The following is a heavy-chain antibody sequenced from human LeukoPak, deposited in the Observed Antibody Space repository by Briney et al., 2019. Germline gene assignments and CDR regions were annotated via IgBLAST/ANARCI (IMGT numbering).Heavy chain of an antibody. J-gene: IGHJ4*02. CDR1: GVSISSSNYY. CDR2: IHHSGST. V-gene: IGHV4-39*01. Sequence: PSETLSLTCTVSGVSISSSNYYWGWLRQPPGKGLEWIGKIHHSGSTYYNPSLKSRVTISVDTSKNQFSLKLSSVTAADTAVYYCARPTREYSSSSYDFDYWGQGILVTASS. CDR3: ARPTREYSSSSYDFDY. D-gene: IGHD6-6*01.